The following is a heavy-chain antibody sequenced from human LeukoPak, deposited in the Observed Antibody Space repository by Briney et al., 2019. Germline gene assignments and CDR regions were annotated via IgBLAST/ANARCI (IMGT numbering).Heavy chain of an antibody. CDR1: GLTFSSYA. J-gene: IGHJ4*02. D-gene: IGHD3-22*01. CDR2: ISGSGGST. Sequence: GGSLRLSCAASGLTFSSYAMTWVRQAPGKGLEWVSSISGSGGSTFYTDSVKGRFTISRDNSKNTLYLQMNSLRADDTAVYHCAKGDYYDSSDLDYWGQGTLVTVSS. V-gene: IGHV3-23*01. CDR3: AKGDYYDSSDLDY.